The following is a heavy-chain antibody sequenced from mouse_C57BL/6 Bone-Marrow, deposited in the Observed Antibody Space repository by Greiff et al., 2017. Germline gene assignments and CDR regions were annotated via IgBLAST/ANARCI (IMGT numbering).Heavy chain of an antibody. Sequence: VQLQQSGAELVKPGASVKLSCKASGYTFTEYTIHWVKQRSGQGLEWIGWFYPGRGSIKYNEKFKDKATLTANKSSSTVYMELSRLTTEDSAVYFCARREEFPIEYYGSSSWYFDVWGTGTTVTVSS. D-gene: IGHD1-1*01. V-gene: IGHV1-62-2*01. CDR1: GYTFTEYT. CDR3: ARREEFPIEYYGSSSWYFDV. J-gene: IGHJ1*03. CDR2: FYPGRGSI.